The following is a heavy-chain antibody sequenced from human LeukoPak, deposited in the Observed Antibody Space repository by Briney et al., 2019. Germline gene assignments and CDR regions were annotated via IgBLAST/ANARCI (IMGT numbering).Heavy chain of an antibody. J-gene: IGHJ4*02. CDR2: ITLVGGT. Sequence: GGSLTLSCAASGFTFRTYAMNWVRQAPGNGLAGVSTITLVGGTYYADSVMGRFTISRDNAKNSLYLQMNSLRAEGTAVYYCARDQGDNYDSSGYYPYWGQGTLVSVSS. CDR3: ARDQGDNYDSSGYYPY. CDR1: GFTFRTYA. V-gene: IGHV3-69-1*01. D-gene: IGHD3-22*01.